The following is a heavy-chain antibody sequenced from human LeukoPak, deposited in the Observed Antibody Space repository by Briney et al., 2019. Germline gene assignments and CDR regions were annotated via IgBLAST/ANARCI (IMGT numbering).Heavy chain of an antibody. J-gene: IGHJ4*02. CDR1: GFTFSSYA. V-gene: IGHV3-30-3*01. CDR2: ISYDGSNK. CDR3: ARGDTAMVPPLGY. D-gene: IGHD5-18*01. Sequence: GGSLRLSCAASGFTFSSYAMHWVRQAPGKGLEWVAVISYDGSNKYYADSVKGRFTISRDNSKNTLYLQMNSLRAEDTAVYYCARGDTAMVPPLGYWGQGTLVTVSS.